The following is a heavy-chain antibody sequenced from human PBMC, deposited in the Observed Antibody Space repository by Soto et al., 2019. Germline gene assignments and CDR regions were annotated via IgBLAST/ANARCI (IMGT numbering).Heavy chain of an antibody. V-gene: IGHV1-2*02. CDR1: GYTFTGYY. CDR3: AREAAGYGHFDHFDY. CDR2: INPNSGGT. D-gene: IGHD5-18*01. Sequence: ASVKVSCKASGYTFTGYYIHWVRQAPGQGLEWMGWINPNSGGTNYAQKLQGRVTMTRDKSISTAYMELSRLRSDDTAVYYCAREAAGYGHFDHFDYWGQGTLVTVSS. J-gene: IGHJ4*02.